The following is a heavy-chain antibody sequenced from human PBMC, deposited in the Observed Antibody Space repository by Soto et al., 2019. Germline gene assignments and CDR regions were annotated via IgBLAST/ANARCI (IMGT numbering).Heavy chain of an antibody. CDR2: IIPILGIA. CDR3: ANLATADTLDY. CDR1: GGIFSSY. D-gene: IGHD6-13*01. J-gene: IGHJ4*02. Sequence: QVPLVQSGAEVKKPGSSVKVSCKASGGIFSSYISWVRQAPGQGLEWMGRIIPILGIANYAQKFQGKVTITADKSTSTAYMELSSLRSEDTAVYYCANLATADTLDYWGQGTLVTVSS. V-gene: IGHV1-69*02.